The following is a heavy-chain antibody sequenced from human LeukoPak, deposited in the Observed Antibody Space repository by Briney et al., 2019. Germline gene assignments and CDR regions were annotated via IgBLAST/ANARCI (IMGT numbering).Heavy chain of an antibody. Sequence: GGSLRLSCAVSGIIFSTYDMYWVRQAPGKGLEWVSFISYDETNEDYADSVKGRFTISRDNSKNTLYLQMSSLRGDDTAVYYCAKGIRWPQSYFDYWGQGALVIVSS. D-gene: IGHD5-24*01. CDR2: ISYDETNE. CDR3: AKGIRWPQSYFDY. J-gene: IGHJ4*02. CDR1: GIIFSTYD. V-gene: IGHV3-30*18.